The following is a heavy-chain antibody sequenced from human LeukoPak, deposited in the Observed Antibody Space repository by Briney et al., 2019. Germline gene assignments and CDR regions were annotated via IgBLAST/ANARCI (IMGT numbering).Heavy chain of an antibody. CDR2: ISYDGSNK. CDR3: ASPPTGGY. CDR1: GFAISSYA. D-gene: IGHD2-15*01. Sequence: PGGSLRLSCAASGFAISSYAMHWVRQAPGKGLEWVAVISYDGSNKYYADSVKGRFTISRDNSKNTLYLQMNSLRAEDTAVYYCASPPTGGYWGQGTLVTVSS. V-gene: IGHV3-30-3*01. J-gene: IGHJ4*02.